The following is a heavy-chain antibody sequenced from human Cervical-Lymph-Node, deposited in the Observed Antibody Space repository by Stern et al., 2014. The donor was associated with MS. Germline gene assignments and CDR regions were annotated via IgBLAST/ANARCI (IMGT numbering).Heavy chain of an antibody. J-gene: IGHJ3*02. CDR1: GYTFIEYA. CDR3: RAGSDAFDI. V-gene: IGHV1-18*01. Sequence: QVQLVQSGAEVKKPGASVKVSCKASGYTFIEYAISWVRQAPGQGLEWMGWIGTKIGNTNYAQKFQGRIPLATDTSKTTVYMELRSLRSDDTAMYYCRAGSDAFDIWGQGTMVTVSS. D-gene: IGHD6-13*01. CDR2: IGTKIGNT.